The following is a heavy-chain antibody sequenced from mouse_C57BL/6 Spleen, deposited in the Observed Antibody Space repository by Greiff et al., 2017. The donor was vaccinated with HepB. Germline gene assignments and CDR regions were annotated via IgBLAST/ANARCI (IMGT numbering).Heavy chain of an antibody. V-gene: IGHV5-16*01. CDR3: ARVHNWDGGYFDV. CDR2: INYDGSST. Sequence: EVMLVESEGGLVQPGSSMKLSCTASGFTFSDYYMAWVRQVPEKGLEWVANINYDGSSTYYLDSLKSRFIISRDNAKNILYLQMSSLKSEDTATYYCARVHNWDGGYFDVWGTGTTVTVSS. D-gene: IGHD4-1*01. J-gene: IGHJ1*03. CDR1: GFTFSDYY.